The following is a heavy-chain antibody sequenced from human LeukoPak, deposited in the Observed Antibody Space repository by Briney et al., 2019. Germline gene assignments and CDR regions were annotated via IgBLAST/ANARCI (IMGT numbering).Heavy chain of an antibody. CDR1: GYTLTELS. Sequence: ASVKVSCXVSGYTLTELSMHWVRQAPGKGLEWMGSFDPENGETLYAQEFQGRVTLTEDTSADTAYMELISLRSEDTAVYYCTRSAVVLPYYFDYWGQGTLVTVSS. D-gene: IGHD3-22*01. V-gene: IGHV1-24*01. CDR3: TRSAVVLPYYFDY. J-gene: IGHJ4*02. CDR2: FDPENGET.